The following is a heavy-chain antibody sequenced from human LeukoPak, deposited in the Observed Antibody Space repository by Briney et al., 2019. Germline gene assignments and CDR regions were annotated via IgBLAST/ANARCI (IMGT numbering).Heavy chain of an antibody. CDR2: INPSGSST. V-gene: IGHV1-46*01. J-gene: IGHJ4*02. D-gene: IGHD4-23*01. CDR1: GYIFTGYY. CDR3: ARHDLGGNSPFDY. Sequence: ASVKVSCKASGYIFTGYYMHWVRQAPGQGLEWMGIINPSGSSTTYAQKFQGRVTMTRDTSTSTDFMELSSLRSEDTAVYYCARHDLGGNSPFDYWGQGTLVTVSS.